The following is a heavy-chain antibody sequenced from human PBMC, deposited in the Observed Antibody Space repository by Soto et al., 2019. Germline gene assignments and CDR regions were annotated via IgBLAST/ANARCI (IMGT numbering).Heavy chain of an antibody. CDR1: GFDFNKYA. D-gene: IGHD2-2*02. J-gene: IGHJ4*02. CDR3: AKDSPSYTTSPFSFDS. V-gene: IGHV3-23*01. Sequence: GGSLRLSSAALGFDFNKYAMTWVRQSPGKGQQWVSSITSNGDSTYYADSVKGRFTTSRDNSKNTLYPQMNSLRADDTAVFYCAKDSPSYTTSPFSFDSWGQGTLVTVSS. CDR2: ITSNGDST.